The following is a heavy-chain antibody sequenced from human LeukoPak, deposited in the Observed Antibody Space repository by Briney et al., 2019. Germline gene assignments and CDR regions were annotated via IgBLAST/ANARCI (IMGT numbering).Heavy chain of an antibody. CDR2: INHSGST. D-gene: IGHD3-22*01. Sequence: SETLSLTCTVSGGSISSYYWSWIRQPPGKGLEWIGEINHSGSTNYNPSLKSRVTISVDTSKNQFSLKLSSVTAADTAVYYCARRTTYYYDSSGYYYNVWFDPWGQGTLVTVSS. CDR1: GGSISSYY. CDR3: ARRTTYYYDSSGYYYNVWFDP. V-gene: IGHV4-34*01. J-gene: IGHJ5*02.